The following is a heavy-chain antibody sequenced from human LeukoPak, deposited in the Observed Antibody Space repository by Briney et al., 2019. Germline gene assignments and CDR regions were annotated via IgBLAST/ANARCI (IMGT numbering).Heavy chain of an antibody. CDR3: AKDRGRYYDSSGYYWGYYFDS. J-gene: IGHJ4*02. CDR1: GFTFSNYA. V-gene: IGHV3-23*01. D-gene: IGHD3-22*01. Sequence: EAGGSLRLSCAASGFTFSNYAVNWVRQAPGKGLEWVSAISGSGGSTYYADSVKGRFTISRDNSKNTLYLQMSSLRAEDTAVYYCAKDRGRYYDSSGYYWGYYFDSWGQGILVTVST. CDR2: ISGSGGST.